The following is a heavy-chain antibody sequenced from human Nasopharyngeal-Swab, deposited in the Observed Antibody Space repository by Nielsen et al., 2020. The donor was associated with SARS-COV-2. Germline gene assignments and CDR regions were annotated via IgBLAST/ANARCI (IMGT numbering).Heavy chain of an antibody. D-gene: IGHD6-13*01. Sequence: LSLTCAASGFTFSSYGMHWVRQAPGKGLEWVAAIWYDGSNKYYADSVKGRFTISRDNSKNTLYLQMNSLRAEDTAVYYCARGGLDSSSWYGYYFDYWGQGTLVTVSS. V-gene: IGHV3-33*01. J-gene: IGHJ4*02. CDR3: ARGGLDSSSWYGYYFDY. CDR2: IWYDGSNK. CDR1: GFTFSSYG.